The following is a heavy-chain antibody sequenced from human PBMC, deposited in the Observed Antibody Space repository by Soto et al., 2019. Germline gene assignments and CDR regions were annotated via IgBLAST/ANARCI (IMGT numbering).Heavy chain of an antibody. CDR3: ARSVVVRGVFTFAY. V-gene: IGHV1-18*01. CDR2: ISAYNGNT. Sequence: GASVKVSCKASGYTFTSYGISWVRQAPGQGPEWMGWISAYNGNTNYAQKLQGRVTMTTDTSTSTAYMELRSLRSDDTAVYYCARSVVVRGVFTFAYWGQGTLVTVSS. CDR1: GYTFTSYG. D-gene: IGHD3-10*01. J-gene: IGHJ4*02.